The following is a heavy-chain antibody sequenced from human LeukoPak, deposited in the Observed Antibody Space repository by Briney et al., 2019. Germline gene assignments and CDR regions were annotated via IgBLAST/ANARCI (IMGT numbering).Heavy chain of an antibody. CDR1: GYTFTGYY. J-gene: IGHJ5*02. D-gene: IGHD3-9*01. Sequence: ASVKVSCKASGYTFTGYYMHWVRQAPGQGLEWMGWINPNSGGTNYAQKFQGRVTMTRDTSISTAYMELSRLRSDDTAVYYCARGGGGEDYDILTGYHWGQGTLVTVSS. CDR3: ARGGGGEDYDILTGYH. V-gene: IGHV1-2*02. CDR2: INPNSGGT.